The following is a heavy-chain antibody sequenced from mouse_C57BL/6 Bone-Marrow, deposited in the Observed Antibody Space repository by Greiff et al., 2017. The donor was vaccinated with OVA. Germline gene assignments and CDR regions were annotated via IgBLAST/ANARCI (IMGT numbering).Heavy chain of an antibody. Sequence: QVHVKQSGPGLVKPSQSLFLTCSITGFPITSGYYWIWIRQSPGKPLEWMGYITHSGETFYNPSLQSPISITRETSKNQFFLQLNSVTTEDTAMYYCAGDTIYYDYPAWFAYWGQGTLVTVSA. J-gene: IGHJ3*01. CDR1: GFPITSGYY. D-gene: IGHD2-4*01. V-gene: IGHV12-3*01. CDR3: AGDTIYYDYPAWFAY. CDR2: ITHSGET.